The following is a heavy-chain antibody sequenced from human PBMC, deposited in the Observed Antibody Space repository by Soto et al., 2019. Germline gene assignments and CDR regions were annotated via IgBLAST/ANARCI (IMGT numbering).Heavy chain of an antibody. D-gene: IGHD6-13*01. Sequence: SETLSLTCTVSGGSISSYYWSWIRQPPGKGLEWIGYIYYSGSTNYNPSLKSRVTISVDTSKNQFPLKLSSVTAADTAVYYCAREAAAGTVTDYWGQGTLVTVSS. J-gene: IGHJ4*02. V-gene: IGHV4-59*01. CDR3: AREAAAGTVTDY. CDR1: GGSISSYY. CDR2: IYYSGST.